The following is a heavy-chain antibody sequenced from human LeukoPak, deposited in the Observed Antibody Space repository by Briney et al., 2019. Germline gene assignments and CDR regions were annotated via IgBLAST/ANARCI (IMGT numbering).Heavy chain of an antibody. D-gene: IGHD3-22*01. CDR2: ISYSGST. CDR3: ATYYYDSSGYYTSYYYYYYMDV. J-gene: IGHJ6*03. CDR1: GGSFSGYY. Sequence: SETLSLTCAVYGGSFSGYYWSWIRQPPGKGLEWIGSISYSGSTYYNPSLESRVTISVDTSKNQFSLKLSSVTAADTAVYYCATYYYDSSGYYTSYYYYYYMDVWGKGTTVTVSS. V-gene: IGHV4-34*01.